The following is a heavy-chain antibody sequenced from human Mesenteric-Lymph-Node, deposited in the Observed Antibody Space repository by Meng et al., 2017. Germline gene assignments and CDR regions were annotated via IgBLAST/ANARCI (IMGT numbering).Heavy chain of an antibody. J-gene: IGHJ4*02. CDR3: ARSEGSSRWYLDY. V-gene: IGHV1-46*01. CDR2: INPSGGST. CDR1: GYTFTSYA. D-gene: IGHD6-13*01. Sequence: ASVKVSCKASGYTFTSYAMNWVRQAPGQGLEWMGIINPSGGSTTYAQKFQGRVTMTRDSSTSTVHMELRSLRSEDTAVYFCARSEGSSRWYLDYWGQGTLVTVSS.